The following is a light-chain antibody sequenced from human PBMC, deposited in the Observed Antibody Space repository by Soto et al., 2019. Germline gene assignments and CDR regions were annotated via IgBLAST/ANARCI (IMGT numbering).Light chain of an antibody. CDR2: GAS. CDR1: QSVSSSS. V-gene: IGKV3-20*01. Sequence: EIVLTQSPGTLSLSPGERATLSCRASQSVSSSSLAWYQQKPGQAPRLLIYGASSRATGIPDRFSGSGSGTDFTLTISRLEPEECAVFCCQQYGSAPYTFGQGTKLEIK. CDR3: QQYGSAPYT. J-gene: IGKJ2*01.